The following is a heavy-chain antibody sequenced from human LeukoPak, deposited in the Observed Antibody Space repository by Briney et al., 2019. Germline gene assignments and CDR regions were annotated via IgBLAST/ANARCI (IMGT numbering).Heavy chain of an antibody. Sequence: GGSLRLSCAASGFAFSQYPMQWVRQAPGKGLEWLAGISFDGRKKYYAESVRGRFTISRDNSQKTVYLEMNSLRLEDTAVYYCKGEQVADWDHWGQGTLVTVSS. V-gene: IGHV3-30*03. J-gene: IGHJ4*02. CDR3: KGEQVADWDH. D-gene: IGHD3/OR15-3a*01. CDR1: GFAFSQYP. CDR2: ISFDGRKK.